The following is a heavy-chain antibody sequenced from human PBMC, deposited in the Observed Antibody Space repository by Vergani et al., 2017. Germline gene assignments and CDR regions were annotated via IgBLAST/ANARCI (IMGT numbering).Heavy chain of an antibody. D-gene: IGHD1-7*01. CDR2: IIPIFGTA. CDR3: ASGGRGTNRHYYGMDV. Sequence: QVQLVQSGAEVMQPGASVKVSCKTSGYIFTSDDIDWVRQAPGKGLEWMGRIIPIFGTANYAQKFQGRVTITGDESKSTAYMEVSSLRSEDTAVYYCASGGRGTNRHYYGMDVWGQGTTVTVSS. V-gene: IGHV1-69*18. CDR1: GYIFTSDD. J-gene: IGHJ6*02.